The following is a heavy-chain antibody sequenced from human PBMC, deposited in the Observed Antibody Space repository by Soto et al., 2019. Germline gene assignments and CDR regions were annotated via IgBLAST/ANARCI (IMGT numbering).Heavy chain of an antibody. J-gene: IGHJ4*02. CDR3: ATLLAFSSGGSWYSHVPDY. Sequence: EVHLWESGGDLVQPGGSLRVSCVGSGYTFSSRAMSWVRQAPGKGLEWVSGIDGGGTTDYADSVKGRFTISRDNSQDTPYLQMNSLRAEDTAAYYCATLLAFSSGGSWYSHVPDYWGQGTLVTVSS. CDR2: IDGGGTT. CDR1: GYTFSSRA. V-gene: IGHV3-23*01. D-gene: IGHD2-8*02.